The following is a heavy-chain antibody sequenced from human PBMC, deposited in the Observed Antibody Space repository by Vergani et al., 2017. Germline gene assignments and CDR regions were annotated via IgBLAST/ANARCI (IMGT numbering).Heavy chain of an antibody. CDR2: IRSKAYGQAT. Sequence: EVQLVESGGDLVQPGRSLRLSCTASGFTFGYYAMDWFRQAPGPGLEWVGGIRSKAYGQATIYAASVNGRFTISRDNSKNTLFLHMNSLRPEDTAVYYCAKVGRSEVACTVGAFDIWGQGTMVTVSS. J-gene: IGHJ3*02. CDR3: AKVGRSEVACTVGAFDI. V-gene: IGHV3-49*03. D-gene: IGHD6-19*01. CDR1: GFTFGYYA.